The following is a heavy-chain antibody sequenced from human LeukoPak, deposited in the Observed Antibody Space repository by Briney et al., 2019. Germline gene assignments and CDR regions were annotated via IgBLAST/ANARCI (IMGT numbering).Heavy chain of an antibody. CDR3: ANSKSGGWPPVVQYFQH. J-gene: IGHJ1*01. CDR2: IIPIFGTA. Sequence: GSSVKVSCKASGGTFSSYAISWVRQAPGQGLEWMGGIIPIFGTANYAQKFQGRVTITTDESTSTAYMELSSLRSEDTAVYYCANSKSGGWPPVVQYFQHWGQGTLVTVSS. D-gene: IGHD6-19*01. CDR1: GGTFSSYA. V-gene: IGHV1-69*05.